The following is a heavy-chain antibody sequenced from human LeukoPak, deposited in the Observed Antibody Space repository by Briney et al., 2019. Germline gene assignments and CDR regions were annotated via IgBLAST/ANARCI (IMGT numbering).Heavy chain of an antibody. CDR2: ISANNGNT. D-gene: IGHD6-19*01. J-gene: IGHJ6*02. V-gene: IGHV1-18*01. Sequence: GASVTLSCKASGYTFTSYGISWVRQAPGQGLEWMGWISANNGNTNYAQKLQDRAAITTDTTTSTAYMELRTLRSDDTAVYYCARARGIGVAGTSYYYYGMDVWGQGTTVTVSS. CDR3: ARARGIGVAGTSYYYYGMDV. CDR1: GYTFTSYG.